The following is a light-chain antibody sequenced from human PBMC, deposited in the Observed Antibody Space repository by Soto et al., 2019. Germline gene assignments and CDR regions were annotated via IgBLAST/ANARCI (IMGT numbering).Light chain of an antibody. Sequence: QSVLTQPASVSGSPGQSITISCTGTSSDVGGYNYVSWHQQHPGKAPKVMIYEVSNRPSGVSNRFSGSKSGNTASLTISGLQGEDEADYYCSSYTSTSTLVFGTGTKVTVL. V-gene: IGLV2-14*01. CDR2: EVS. CDR1: SSDVGGYNY. CDR3: SSYTSTSTLV. J-gene: IGLJ1*01.